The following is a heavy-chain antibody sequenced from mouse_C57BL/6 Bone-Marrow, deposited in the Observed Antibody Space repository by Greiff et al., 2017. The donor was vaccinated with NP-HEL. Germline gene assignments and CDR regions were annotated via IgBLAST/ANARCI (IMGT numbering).Heavy chain of an antibody. J-gene: IGHJ2*01. Sequence: QVQLQQPGAELVKPGASVKLSCKASGYTFTSYWMHWVKQRPGQGLEWIGMIHPNSGSTNYNEKFKSKATLSVDKSSSTAYMQLSSLTSEDSAVYYCARPVAYYFDYWGQGTTLTVSS. D-gene: IGHD1-1*01. CDR1: GYTFTSYW. CDR3: ARPVAYYFDY. CDR2: IHPNSGST. V-gene: IGHV1-64*01.